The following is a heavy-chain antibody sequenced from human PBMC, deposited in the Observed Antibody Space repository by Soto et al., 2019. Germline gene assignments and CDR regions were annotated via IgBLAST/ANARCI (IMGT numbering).Heavy chain of an antibody. CDR3: ARGRGYYYDSSGAW. D-gene: IGHD3-22*01. CDR1: GGTFSSYA. CDR2: IIPIFGTA. V-gene: IGHV1-69*12. J-gene: IGHJ4*02. Sequence: QVQLVQSGAEVKKPGSSVKVSCKASGGTFSSYAISWVRQAPGQGLEWMGGIIPIFGTANYAQKFQGRVTVTGAESTSTAYMELSSLRSEDTGVYYCARGRGYYYDSSGAWWGQGTLVTVSS.